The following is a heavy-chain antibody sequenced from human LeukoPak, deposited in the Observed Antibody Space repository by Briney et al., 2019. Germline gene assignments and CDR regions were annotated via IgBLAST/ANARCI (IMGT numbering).Heavy chain of an antibody. J-gene: IGHJ4*02. Sequence: PGGSLRLSCAASGFTFSRYAMNWVRQAPGKGLEWVSSISSTGIYLDYADSVKGRFSISRDNSKNTLYLQMNSLRAEDTAVYYCANLVSGWSPGYWGQGTLVTVSS. CDR3: ANLVSGWSPGY. CDR1: GFTFSRYA. D-gene: IGHD6-19*01. CDR2: ISSTGIYL. V-gene: IGHV3-21*04.